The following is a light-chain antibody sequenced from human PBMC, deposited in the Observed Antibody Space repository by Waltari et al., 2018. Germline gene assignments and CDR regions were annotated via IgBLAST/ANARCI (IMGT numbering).Light chain of an antibody. CDR3: QPRATLPLT. CDR1: QSVSY. Sequence: EIVFTQTPTTLSLSPGERATLYCRASQSVSYLAWYQQTRGQAPTLLIYDASSRATAIPARFSGSESGNDFALTSSSLVPENFAIYCCQPRATLPLTFGGGTKVEIK. V-gene: IGKV3-11*01. CDR2: DAS. J-gene: IGKJ4*01.